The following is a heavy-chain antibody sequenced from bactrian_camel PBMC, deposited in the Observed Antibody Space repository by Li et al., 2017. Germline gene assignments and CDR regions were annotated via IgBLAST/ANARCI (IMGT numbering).Heavy chain of an antibody. CDR3: AADPSRSLCASTAIAPGYYPYNF. Sequence: HVQLVESGGGSVRPGGSLTLSCAVSGNGDGSGYRCTGWFRQAPGKEREGVAAIDIAGVTSYADSVKGRFAISKDNSDYHLTLQMNNLKPEDTARYYCAADPSRSLCASTAIAPGYYPYNFWGEGTQVTVS. CDR2: IDIAGVT. J-gene: IGHJ4*01. V-gene: IGHV3S53*01. CDR1: GNGDGSGY. D-gene: IGHD2*01.